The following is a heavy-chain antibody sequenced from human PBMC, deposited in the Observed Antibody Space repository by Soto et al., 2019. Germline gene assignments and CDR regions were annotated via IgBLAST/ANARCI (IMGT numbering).Heavy chain of an antibody. V-gene: IGHV3-23*01. D-gene: IGHD3-16*01. J-gene: IGHJ1*01. Sequence: GGSLRLSCAASGFTFSSYAMSWVRQAPGKGLEWVSAISGSGGSTYYAETVKGRFTISRDNSKNTLYLQMNSLRAEDTSVYYCAKDLYSYVETTNFQHWGQGTLVTVSA. CDR3: AKDLYSYVETTNFQH. CDR2: ISGSGGST. CDR1: GFTFSSYA.